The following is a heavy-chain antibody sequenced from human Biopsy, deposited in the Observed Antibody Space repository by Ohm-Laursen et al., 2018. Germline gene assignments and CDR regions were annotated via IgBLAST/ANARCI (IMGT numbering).Heavy chain of an antibody. CDR2: MNPNSGNT. D-gene: IGHD3-10*01. CDR1: GYTFISYG. J-gene: IGHJ6*02. Sequence: ASVKVSCKTSGYTFISYGISWVRQAPGQGLEWMGWMNPNSGNTDYAQKFQGRVTMTRNTSISTAYMELNSLRSEDTAVYYCARGSFWFGGNYYYYGMDVWGQGTTVTVSS. V-gene: IGHV1-8*02. CDR3: ARGSFWFGGNYYYYGMDV.